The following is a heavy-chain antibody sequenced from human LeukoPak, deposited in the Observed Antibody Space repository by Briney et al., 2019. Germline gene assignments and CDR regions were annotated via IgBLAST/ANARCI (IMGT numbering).Heavy chain of an antibody. Sequence: GRSLRLSCAASGFTFSSYGMHWVRQAPGKGLEWVAVISYDGSNKYYADSVKGRFTISRDNSKNTLYLQMNSLRAEDTAVYYCASITAGGYWGQGTLVTVSS. D-gene: IGHD3-10*01. CDR2: ISYDGSNK. CDR3: ASITAGGY. CDR1: GFTFSSYG. J-gene: IGHJ4*02. V-gene: IGHV3-30*03.